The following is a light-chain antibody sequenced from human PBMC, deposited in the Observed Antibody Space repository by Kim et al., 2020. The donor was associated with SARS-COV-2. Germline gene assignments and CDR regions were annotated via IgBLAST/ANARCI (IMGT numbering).Light chain of an antibody. CDR3: VAWDDSLNGSV. CDR2: SND. CDR1: SSNIGSNV. Sequence: GQGVTISYSGSSSNIGSNVVNWYQQLPGTAPKLLIYSNDYRPSGVPDRFSGSKSGTSASLAISGLQSEDEADYYCVAWDDSLNGSVFGGGTQLTVL. J-gene: IGLJ3*02. V-gene: IGLV1-44*01.